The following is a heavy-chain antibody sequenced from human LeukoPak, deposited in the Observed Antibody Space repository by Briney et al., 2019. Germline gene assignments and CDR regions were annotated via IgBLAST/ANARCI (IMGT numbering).Heavy chain of an antibody. CDR1: GFTLNSYA. CDR3: AKAMIDMYYFDY. D-gene: IGHD3-22*01. CDR2: ISGSGGST. J-gene: IGHJ4*02. Sequence: GGLLRLSRAASGFTLNSYAMSWVRQAPGKGLEWVSAISGSGGSTYYADSVKDRFTISRDNSKNTLYLQMNSLGAEDTAVYYCAKAMIDMYYFDYWGQGTLVTVSS. V-gene: IGHV3-23*01.